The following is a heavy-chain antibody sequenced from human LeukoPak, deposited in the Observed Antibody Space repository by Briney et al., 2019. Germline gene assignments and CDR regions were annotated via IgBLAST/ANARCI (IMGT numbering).Heavy chain of an antibody. V-gene: IGHV5-10-1*01. CDR2: IDPSDSYT. CDR1: GYSFTSYW. Sequence: GESLRLSCQGSGYSFTSYWISWVRQMPGKGLEWMGRIDPSDSYTNYSPSFQGNVTFSADKSISTAYLQWSSLKASDTAMYYCASHCSSTSCYRYFDYWGQGTLVTVSS. J-gene: IGHJ4*02. CDR3: ASHCSSTSCYRYFDY. D-gene: IGHD2-2*01.